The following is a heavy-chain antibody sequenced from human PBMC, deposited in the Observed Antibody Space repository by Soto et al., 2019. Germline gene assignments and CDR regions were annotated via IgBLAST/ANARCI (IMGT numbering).Heavy chain of an antibody. CDR1: GFTFSSYA. J-gene: IGHJ6*02. D-gene: IGHD3-3*01. CDR3: AKLQYDFWSGYSRGMDV. V-gene: IGHV3-23*01. CDR2: ISGSGGST. Sequence: GGSLRLSCAASGFTFSSYAMSWVRQAPGKGLEWVSAISGSGGSTYYADSVKGRFTISRDNSKNTLYLQMNSLRAEDTAVYYCAKLQYDFWSGYSRGMDVWGQGTTVTVSS.